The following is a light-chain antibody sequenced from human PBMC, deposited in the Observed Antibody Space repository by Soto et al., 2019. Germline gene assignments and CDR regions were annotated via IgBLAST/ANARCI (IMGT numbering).Light chain of an antibody. CDR1: QSISNY. CDR3: QQANSFPIT. Sequence: DIQMTQSPSSLSASVGDRVTITCRASQSISNYLNWYQQKPGKAPKLLIYTAYSLQSGVPSRFSGSGSGTDFTLTISSLQPEEFATYYCQQANSFPITFGQGTRLEI. J-gene: IGKJ5*01. CDR2: TAY. V-gene: IGKV1-39*01.